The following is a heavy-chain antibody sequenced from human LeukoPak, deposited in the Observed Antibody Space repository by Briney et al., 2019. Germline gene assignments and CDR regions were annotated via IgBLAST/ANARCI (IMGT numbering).Heavy chain of an antibody. CDR1: GVSICSIMYL. V-gene: IGHV4-39*07. CDR2: IHYSGST. CDR3: ARERVEYLRDGVLDY. J-gene: IGHJ4*02. Sequence: PSETLSLTCTVSGVSICSIMYLRRGPRQSPGGRREWIVNIHYSGSTYYNPSINSGDKISVDTSKNEFSLKLSSVTAADTAAYYCARERVEYLRDGVLDYWGEGALVTVSS. D-gene: IGHD5-24*01.